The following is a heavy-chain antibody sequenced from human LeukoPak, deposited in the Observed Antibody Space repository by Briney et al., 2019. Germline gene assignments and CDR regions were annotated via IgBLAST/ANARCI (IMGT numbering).Heavy chain of an antibody. J-gene: IGHJ4*02. D-gene: IGHD3-3*01. V-gene: IGHV3-21*01. CDR2: ISGSGGTI. CDR3: ASAHYDFGGY. Sequence: GGSLRLSCAASGFTFSSYALNWVRLTPGKGLEWVSGISGSGGTIYYADSVKGRFTISRDNAKNSLYLQMNSLRAEDTAVYYCASAHYDFGGYWGQGTLVTVSS. CDR1: GFTFSSYA.